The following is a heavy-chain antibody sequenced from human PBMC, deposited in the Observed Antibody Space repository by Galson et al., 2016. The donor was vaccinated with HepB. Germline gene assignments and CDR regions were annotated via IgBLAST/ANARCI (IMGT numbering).Heavy chain of an antibody. D-gene: IGHD3-9*01. CDR2: IYSSGST. Sequence: SETLSLTCTVSGGSISYYWSWIRPSAGKGLEWIGRIYSSGSTNYNPSLKSRVTMSVATSKNQFSLNLTSVTTADTAMYFCARVASDWLPFDSWGQGILVTVSS. V-gene: IGHV4-4*07. CDR1: GGSISYY. J-gene: IGHJ4*02. CDR3: ARVASDWLPFDS.